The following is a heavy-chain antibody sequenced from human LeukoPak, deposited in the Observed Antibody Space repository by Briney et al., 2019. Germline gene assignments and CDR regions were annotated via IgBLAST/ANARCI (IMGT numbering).Heavy chain of an antibody. J-gene: IGHJ3*01. D-gene: IGHD3-22*01. CDR3: AREDVVVFAFDL. Sequence: SVTLSLICSVSGVSITDYYWNWIRQPAGKGLEWIGRVSASGTANYNPSLKSRVTLSVDTAQNQSSLKLTSVTGADTAVYYCAREDVVVFAFDLWGQGTKVTVSS. CDR1: GVSITDYY. CDR2: VSASGTA. V-gene: IGHV4-4*07.